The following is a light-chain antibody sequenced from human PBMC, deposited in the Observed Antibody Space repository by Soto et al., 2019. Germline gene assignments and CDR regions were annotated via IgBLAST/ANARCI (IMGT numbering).Light chain of an antibody. CDR2: EVS. Sequence: QSVLTQPASVSGSPGQSITISCTGSTSDVGAYNYVSWYKHHPGQAPQLMIYEVSNRPSGVSNRFSGSKSGNTASLTISGLQADDEGDYYCSSNTSRSSTFVLGTGTKVNGL. CDR3: SSNTSRSSTFV. V-gene: IGLV2-14*01. CDR1: TSDVGAYNY. J-gene: IGLJ1*01.